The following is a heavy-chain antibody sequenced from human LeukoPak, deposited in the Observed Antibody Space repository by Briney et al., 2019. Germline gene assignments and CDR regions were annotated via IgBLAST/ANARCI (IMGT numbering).Heavy chain of an antibody. J-gene: IGHJ1*01. V-gene: IGHV4-59*01. Sequence: SETLSLTCTVSGGSISGYYWSWIRQPPGKGLEWIGYIYDSGSTNNNPSLKSRVTISVDTSKNQFSLKPSSVTAADTAVYYCARDLLSSSWVYFQHWGQGTLVTVSS. D-gene: IGHD6-13*01. CDR1: GGSISGYY. CDR3: ARDLLSSSWVYFQH. CDR2: IYDSGST.